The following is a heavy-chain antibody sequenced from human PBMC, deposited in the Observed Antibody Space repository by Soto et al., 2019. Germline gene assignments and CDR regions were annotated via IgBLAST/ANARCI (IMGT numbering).Heavy chain of an antibody. CDR2: IYTSGTT. V-gene: IGHV4-4*07. CDR3: AREGNARGLDY. J-gene: IGHJ4*02. CDR1: GGSITSYF. Sequence: SETLSLTCTVSGGSITSYFWSWIRQPAGKGLEWIGRIYTSGTTNYNPSLKSRVTMTVDTSKNQFSLNLTSLTAADTAVYFCAREGNARGLDYWGQGTLVTVS. D-gene: IGHD2-8*01.